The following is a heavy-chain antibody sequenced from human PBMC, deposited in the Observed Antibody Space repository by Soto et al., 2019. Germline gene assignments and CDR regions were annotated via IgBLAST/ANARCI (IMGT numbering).Heavy chain of an antibody. V-gene: IGHV3-30-3*01. Sequence: PGGSLRLSCAASGFTFSSYAMHWVRQAPGKGLEWVAVISYDGSNKYYADSVKGRFTISRDNSKNTLYLQMNSLRAEDTAVYYCAREKLAAANWFDPWGQGTLVTVSS. CDR2: ISYDGSNK. J-gene: IGHJ5*02. D-gene: IGHD6-13*01. CDR1: GFTFSSYA. CDR3: AREKLAAANWFDP.